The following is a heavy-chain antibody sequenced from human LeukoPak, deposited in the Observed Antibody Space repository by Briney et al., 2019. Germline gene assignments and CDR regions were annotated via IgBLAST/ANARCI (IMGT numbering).Heavy chain of an antibody. J-gene: IGHJ3*02. CDR1: GGSISSYY. CDR2: IYYSGST. CDR3: ARHSAPSPYSSGWYVGAFDI. V-gene: IGHV4-59*08. D-gene: IGHD6-19*01. Sequence: PSETLSLTCTVSGGSISSYYWSWIRQPPGKGLEWIGYIYYSGSTNNNPSLKSRVTISVDTSKNQFSLKLSSVTAADTAVYYCARHSAPSPYSSGWYVGAFDIWGQGTMVTVSS.